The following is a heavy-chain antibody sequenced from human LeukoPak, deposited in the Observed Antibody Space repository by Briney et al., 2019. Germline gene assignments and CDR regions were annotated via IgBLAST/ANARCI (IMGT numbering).Heavy chain of an antibody. Sequence: GGSLRLSCAASGFTFSSYGMHWVRQAPGKGLELVAFIRYDGSNKYYADSVKGRFTISRDNSKNTLYLQMNSLRAEDTAVYYCAKSRSGYYQLAFDIWGQGTMVTVSS. D-gene: IGHD3-22*01. J-gene: IGHJ3*02. CDR3: AKSRSGYYQLAFDI. CDR1: GFTFSSYG. CDR2: IRYDGSNK. V-gene: IGHV3-30*02.